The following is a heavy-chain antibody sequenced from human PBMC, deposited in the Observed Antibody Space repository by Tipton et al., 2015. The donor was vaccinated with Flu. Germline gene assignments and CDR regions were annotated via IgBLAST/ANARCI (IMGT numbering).Heavy chain of an antibody. V-gene: IGHV3-7*03. J-gene: IGHJ6*02. Sequence: LSLTCAVSGFTFNTYWMTWVRQAPGKGLEWVANIKQDASEKYYVDSVKGRFTVSRDNAKNSLYLQMNSLRDEDTAMYYCAREANNSAGFRGKYYYYGMDVWGQGTTVTVSS. CDR2: IKQDASEK. CDR3: AREANNSAGFRGKYYYYGMDV. CDR1: GFTFNTYW. D-gene: IGHD6-25*01.